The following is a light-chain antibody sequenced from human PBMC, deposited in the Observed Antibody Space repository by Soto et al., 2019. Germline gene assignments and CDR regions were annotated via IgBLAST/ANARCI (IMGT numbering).Light chain of an antibody. CDR3: QQYGSSPLIT. CDR2: GVS. V-gene: IGKV3-20*01. Sequence: EIVMTQSPATLSVSPGERATLSCRASQSVTSNLAWYRQKPGQAPKFLIYGVSSRATGIPDRFSGSGSGTDFTLTISRLEPEDFAVYHCQQYGSSPLITFGQGTRLEIK. CDR1: QSVTSN. J-gene: IGKJ5*01.